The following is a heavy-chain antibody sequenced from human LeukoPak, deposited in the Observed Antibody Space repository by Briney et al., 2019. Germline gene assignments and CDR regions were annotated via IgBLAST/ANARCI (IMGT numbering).Heavy chain of an antibody. D-gene: IGHD5-18*01. V-gene: IGHV3-30*18. Sequence: PGGSLRLSCAASGFTFSSYGMHWVRQAPGKGLEWVAVISYGGSNKYYADSVKGRFTISRDNSKNTLYLQMNSLRAEDTAVYYCAKGDVDTAMVRGYWGQGTLVTVSS. J-gene: IGHJ4*02. CDR3: AKGDVDTAMVRGY. CDR2: ISYGGSNK. CDR1: GFTFSSYG.